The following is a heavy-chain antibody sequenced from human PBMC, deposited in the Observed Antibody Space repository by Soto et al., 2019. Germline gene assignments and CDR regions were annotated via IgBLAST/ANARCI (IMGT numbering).Heavy chain of an antibody. CDR1: GFTFSDYY. CDR3: ARDVAVAGKQFDP. J-gene: IGHJ5*02. V-gene: IGHV3-11*01. CDR2: ISSSGSTI. D-gene: IGHD6-19*01. Sequence: GGSRLSCAASGFTFSDYYMSWIRQAPGKGLEWVSYISSSGSTIYYADSVKGRFTISRDNAKNPLYLQMNSLRAEDTAVYYCARDVAVAGKQFDPWGQGTLVTVSS.